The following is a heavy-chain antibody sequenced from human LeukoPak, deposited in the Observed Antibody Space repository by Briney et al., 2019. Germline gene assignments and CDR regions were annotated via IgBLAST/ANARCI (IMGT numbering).Heavy chain of an antibody. J-gene: IGHJ4*02. CDR3: AKDRLRYCTSASCYSKGY. V-gene: IGHV3-43*01. CDR1: GFTFDDYN. CDR2: ISWVGGST. D-gene: IGHD2-2*02. Sequence: GGSLRLSCAAPGFTFDDYNMHWVRQRPERGLEWVSLISWVGGSTYSADSVRGRFTISRDNSKNSLYLQMNSLRTEDTAFYYCAKDRLRYCTSASCYSKGYWGQGTLVTVSS.